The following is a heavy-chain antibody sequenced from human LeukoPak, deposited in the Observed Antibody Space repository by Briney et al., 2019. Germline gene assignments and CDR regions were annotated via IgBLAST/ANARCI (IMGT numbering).Heavy chain of an antibody. J-gene: IGHJ4*02. CDR2: IASKTDGGTT. CDR3: TTGIRGD. CDR1: GFTFSSYA. V-gene: IGHV3-15*04. Sequence: GGSLRLSCAASGFTFSSYALSWVRQAPGKGLEWVGRIASKTDGGTTDYAAPVKGRFTISRDDSKNTLFLQMNSLKTEDTAVYYCTTGIRGDCGQGTLVTVSS.